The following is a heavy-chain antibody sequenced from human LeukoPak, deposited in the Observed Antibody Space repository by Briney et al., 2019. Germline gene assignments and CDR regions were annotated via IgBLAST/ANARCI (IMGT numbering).Heavy chain of an antibody. J-gene: IGHJ5*02. V-gene: IGHV3-7*01. CDR2: IDQNGSEK. CDR1: GFTFSSYW. CDR3: VRDANPASGELIDDNWFDP. Sequence: AGGSLRLSCAASGFTFSSYWMSWVRQAPGKGLQWVGNIDQNGSEKYYVDSVKGRFTIARDNAKNSLFLQMDSLRVEDTAIYYCVRDANPASGELIDDNWFDPWGQGTLVTVSS. D-gene: IGHD1-7*01.